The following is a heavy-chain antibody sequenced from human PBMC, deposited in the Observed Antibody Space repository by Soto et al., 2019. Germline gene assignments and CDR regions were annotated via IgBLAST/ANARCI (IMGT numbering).Heavy chain of an antibody. D-gene: IGHD5-12*01. V-gene: IGHV1-24*01. CDR3: ATGAGYNYFLDY. CDR1: GYTLTELS. CDR2: FDPEDGET. J-gene: IGHJ4*02. Sequence: ASVKVSCKVSGYTLTELSMHWVLQAPGKGLEWMGGFDPEDGETIYAQKFQGRVTMTEDTSTDTAYMELSSLRSEDTAVYYCATGAGYNYFLDYWGQGTLVTVSS.